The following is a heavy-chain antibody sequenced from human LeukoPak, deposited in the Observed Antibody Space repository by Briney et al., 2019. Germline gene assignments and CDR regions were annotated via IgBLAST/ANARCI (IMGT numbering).Heavy chain of an antibody. J-gene: IGHJ4*02. Sequence: GGSLRLSCAASGFTFSSYAMHWVRQAPGKGLEWVAVISYDGSNKYYADSVKGRFTISRDNSKNTLYLQMNSLRAEDTAVYYCARGDPQAEYCGSTSCSPYDYWGQGTLVTVSS. CDR3: ARGDPQAEYCGSTSCSPYDY. D-gene: IGHD2-2*01. V-gene: IGHV3-30-3*01. CDR1: GFTFSSYA. CDR2: ISYDGSNK.